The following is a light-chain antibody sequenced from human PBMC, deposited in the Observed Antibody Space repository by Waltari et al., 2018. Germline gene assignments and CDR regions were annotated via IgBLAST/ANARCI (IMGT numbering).Light chain of an antibody. Sequence: QQPETVPRYLMKVNSYGSHSKGDEIPDRFSGSISGAERYLSISSLQSEDEADYYCQTGGHGTWVFGGGTKLTVL. CDR3: QTGGHGTWV. J-gene: IGLJ3*02. V-gene: IGLV4-69*01. CDR2: VNSYGSH.